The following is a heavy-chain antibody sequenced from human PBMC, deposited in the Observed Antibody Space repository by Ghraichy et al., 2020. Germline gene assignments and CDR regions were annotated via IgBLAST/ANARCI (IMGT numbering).Heavy chain of an antibody. CDR3: ARVRSGYGHGRDAFDI. V-gene: IGHV4-59*01. CDR1: GGSISSYY. Sequence: SETLSLTCTVSGGSISSYYWSWIRQPPGKGLEWIGYIYYSGSTNYNPSLKSRVTISVDTSKNQFSLKLSSVTAADTAVYYCARVRSGYGHGRDAFDIWGQGTMVTVSS. CDR2: IYYSGST. D-gene: IGHD5-12*01. J-gene: IGHJ3*02.